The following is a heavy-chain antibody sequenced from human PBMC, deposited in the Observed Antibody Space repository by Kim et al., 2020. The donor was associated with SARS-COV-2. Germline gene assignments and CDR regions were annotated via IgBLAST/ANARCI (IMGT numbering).Heavy chain of an antibody. D-gene: IGHD3-22*01. CDR3: ASTYDSFPLDP. V-gene: IGHV3-21*01. Sequence: IYYADSVKGRFTISRDNAKNSLYLQMNSLRAEDTAVYYCASTYDSFPLDPWGQGTLVTVSS. J-gene: IGHJ5*02. CDR2: I.